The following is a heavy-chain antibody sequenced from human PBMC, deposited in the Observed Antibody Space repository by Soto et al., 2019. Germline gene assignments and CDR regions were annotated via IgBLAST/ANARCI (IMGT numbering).Heavy chain of an antibody. CDR1: GYSSSNYY. CDR3: ASVTTIWSN. J-gene: IGHJ4*02. Sequence: QVQVVQSGAEVKEPGASVKVSCKASGYSSSNYYTHWVRQAPGRGLEWMGIVNPNGESTNYAQRFQGRVALTRDTSTNTDYMELSRLTSDDTAIYFCASVTTIWSNWGQGTLVTVSS. D-gene: IGHD2-21*02. V-gene: IGHV1-46*01. CDR2: VNPNGEST.